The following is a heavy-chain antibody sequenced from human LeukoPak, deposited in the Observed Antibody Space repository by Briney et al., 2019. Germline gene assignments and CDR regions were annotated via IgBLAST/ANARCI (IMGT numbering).Heavy chain of an antibody. J-gene: IGHJ1*01. Sequence: AESLRLSCTASGATVSDNYWSWIRQPPGKGLECISDVYSSGRTHYKASLKGRFTISRDNSKNTLYLQLNTLTAEDTAVYYCARRNWSAENFHYWGQGTLVTVSS. D-gene: IGHD1-1*01. CDR2: VYSSGRT. V-gene: IGHV3-66*04. CDR1: GATVSDNY. CDR3: ARRNWSAENFHY.